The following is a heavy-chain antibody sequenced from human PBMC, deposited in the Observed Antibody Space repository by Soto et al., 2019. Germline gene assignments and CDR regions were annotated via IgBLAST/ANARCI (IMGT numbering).Heavy chain of an antibody. CDR1: GYNFTTYG. CDR2: ISAYNGNT. CDR3: ARVDSGSYYRKNWFDP. J-gene: IGHJ5*02. V-gene: IGHV1-18*01. D-gene: IGHD3-10*01. Sequence: QVQLVQSGTEVERPGASVKVSCKASGYNFTTYGISWVRQAPGQGLEWMGWISAYNGNTNYAQKIQGRVTMTTDTPTSTAQMDVSSLRSDDPAVYYCARVDSGSYYRKNWFDPWGQGTLVTVSS.